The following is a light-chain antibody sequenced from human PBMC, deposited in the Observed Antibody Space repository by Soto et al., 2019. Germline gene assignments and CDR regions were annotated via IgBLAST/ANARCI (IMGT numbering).Light chain of an antibody. Sequence: EIVLTQSPGTLSLSPGERATLSCRASQSIRSSYLAWYQQKPGQAPRLLIYGASSRATGIPDRFSGSGSGTDFTLTISRLEPEDFAVYYCQQYDNSPLTFGGGTKVDIK. CDR1: QSIRSSY. V-gene: IGKV3-20*01. CDR3: QQYDNSPLT. J-gene: IGKJ4*01. CDR2: GAS.